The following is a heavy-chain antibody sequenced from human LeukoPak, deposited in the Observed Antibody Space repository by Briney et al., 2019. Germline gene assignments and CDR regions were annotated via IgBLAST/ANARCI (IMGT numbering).Heavy chain of an antibody. CDR3: ARDGYYYDSRGIDY. J-gene: IGHJ4*02. D-gene: IGHD3-22*01. V-gene: IGHV3-9*01. CDR1: GFTFDDYA. CDR2: ITWNRDNI. Sequence: PGGSLRLSCAASGFTFDDYAMHWVRQAPGKGLEWVSGITWNRDNIGYGDSVKGRFTISRDNVKNALYLQMNSLRPEDTAVYYCARDGYYYDSRGIDYWGQGTLVTVSS.